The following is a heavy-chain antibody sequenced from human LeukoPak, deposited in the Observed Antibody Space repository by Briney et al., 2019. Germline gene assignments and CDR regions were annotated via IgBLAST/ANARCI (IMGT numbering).Heavy chain of an antibody. CDR3: ATVEYCSSTSCFMEIDY. J-gene: IGHJ4*02. CDR1: GYSISSGYY. D-gene: IGHD2-2*01. Sequence: SETLSHTCAVSGYSISSGYYWGWIRQPPGKGLEWIGSIYHSGSTYYNPSLKSRVTISVDTSKNQFSLKLSSVTAADTAVYYCATVEYCSSTSCFMEIDYWGQGTLVTVSS. V-gene: IGHV4-38-2*01. CDR2: IYHSGST.